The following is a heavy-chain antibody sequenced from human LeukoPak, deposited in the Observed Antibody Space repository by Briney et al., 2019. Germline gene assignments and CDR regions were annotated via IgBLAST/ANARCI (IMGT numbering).Heavy chain of an antibody. J-gene: IGHJ5*02. D-gene: IGHD6-19*01. Sequence: PSETLSLTCAVYGGSLSGYYWSWIRQPPGKGLEWIGEINHSGSTNYNPSLKSRVTISVDTSKNQFSLKLSSVTAADTAVYYCARGGVGRGWYRSWGQGTLVTVSS. V-gene: IGHV4-34*01. CDR3: ARGGVGRGWYRS. CDR2: INHSGST. CDR1: GGSLSGYY.